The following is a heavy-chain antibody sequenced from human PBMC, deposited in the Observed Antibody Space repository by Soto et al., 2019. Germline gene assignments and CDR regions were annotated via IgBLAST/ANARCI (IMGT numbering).Heavy chain of an antibody. V-gene: IGHV1-18*01. CDR3: GRAKYGEFDAY. Sequence: QIHVVQSGDEVKQPGASVTVSCKASGYTFTSYGINWVRKAPGHGLEWVGWVSGYNGDTYYAQKFQDRVTMTKDGGTTTAYLELRSLRSDDSAVYYCGRAKYGEFDAYCGQGTRVS. CDR1: GYTFTSYG. CDR2: VSGYNGDT. D-gene: IGHD4-17*01. J-gene: IGHJ4*02.